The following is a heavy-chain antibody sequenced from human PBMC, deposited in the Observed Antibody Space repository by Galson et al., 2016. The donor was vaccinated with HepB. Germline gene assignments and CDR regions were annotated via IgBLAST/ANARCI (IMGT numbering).Heavy chain of an antibody. J-gene: IGHJ6*02. Sequence: SLRLSCAASGFTFSSYTMSWVRQAPGRGLVWVSLISGSGGSTHYADSVKGRFTISRDNSKNTLYLQMNSLRAEDTAVYYCARSGANSVYGGRVIEYYYYYGMDVWGQGTTVTVSS. CDR2: ISGSGGST. CDR3: ARSGANSVYGGRVIEYYYYYGMDV. D-gene: IGHD2-8*01. V-gene: IGHV3-23*01. CDR1: GFTFSSYT.